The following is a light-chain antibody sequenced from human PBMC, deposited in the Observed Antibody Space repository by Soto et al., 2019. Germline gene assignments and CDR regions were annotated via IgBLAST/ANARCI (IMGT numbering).Light chain of an antibody. J-gene: IGKJ4*01. V-gene: IGKV4-1*01. CDR1: QSVLSSSNNKNY. CDR3: QQYYSTPPT. CDR2: WAS. Sequence: DIVMTQSPDSLAVSLGERATINCKSSQSVLSSSNNKNYLAWYQQKPGQPPKLLIYWASTRESGVPDRFSGSGSGTDFTLTISSLQAEDGAVYYCQQYYSTPPTFGGGTKVEIK.